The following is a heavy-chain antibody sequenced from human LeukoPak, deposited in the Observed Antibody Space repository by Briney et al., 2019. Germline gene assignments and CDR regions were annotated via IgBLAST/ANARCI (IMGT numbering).Heavy chain of an antibody. CDR2: ISSSGSTI. V-gene: IGHV3-48*03. D-gene: IGHD6-19*01. CDR3: ARVAVGGTRAFDI. Sequence: SGGSLRLSCSASGCTFSSYEMNWVRQAPGKGLEWVSYISSSGSTIYYADSVKGRFTISRDNAKNTLYLQMDSLRAEDTAVYYCARVAVGGTRAFDIWGQGTTVTVSS. J-gene: IGHJ3*02. CDR1: GCTFSSYE.